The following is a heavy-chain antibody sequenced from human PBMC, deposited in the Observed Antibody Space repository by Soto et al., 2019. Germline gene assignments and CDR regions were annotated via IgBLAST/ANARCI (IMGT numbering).Heavy chain of an antibody. CDR1: GFTFSSYA. V-gene: IGHV3-23*01. J-gene: IGHJ4*02. D-gene: IGHD2-15*01. CDR3: AKDRSSGGSCYNF. Sequence: GGSLRLSWGASGFTFSSYAMSWVRQAPGKGLEWVSGISGSADSTYYADSVKGRFTISRDNSNYTLYLQMNNLRAEDTAVYYCAKDRSSGGSCYNFWGLGALVTVSS. CDR2: ISGSADST.